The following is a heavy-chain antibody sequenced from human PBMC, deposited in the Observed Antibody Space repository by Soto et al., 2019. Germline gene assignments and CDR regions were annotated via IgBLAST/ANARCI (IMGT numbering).Heavy chain of an antibody. Sequence: PGESLKISCKGSGYSFTSYWISWVRQMPGKGLEWMGRIDPSDSYTNYSPSFQGHVTISADKSISTAYLQWSSLKASDTAMYYCARLEGGESSSCPFCYGMYVWGQGTTVTVAS. J-gene: IGHJ6*02. CDR2: IDPSDSYT. D-gene: IGHD6-13*01. V-gene: IGHV5-10-1*01. CDR3: ARLEGGESSSCPFCYGMYV. CDR1: GYSFTSYW.